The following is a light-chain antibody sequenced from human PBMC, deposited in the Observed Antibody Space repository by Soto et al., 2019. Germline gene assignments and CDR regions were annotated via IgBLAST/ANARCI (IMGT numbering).Light chain of an antibody. Sequence: EIVMTQSPATLSVSPGERATLSCRASQSVSSNLAWYQQKPGQAPRLLIYGASTRATGIPARFSGSGSGTEFTLTISSLQSEDFAVYYWQQYNNWPYTFGQATKLEIK. CDR1: QSVSSN. V-gene: IGKV3-15*01. CDR3: QQYNNWPYT. J-gene: IGKJ2*01. CDR2: GAS.